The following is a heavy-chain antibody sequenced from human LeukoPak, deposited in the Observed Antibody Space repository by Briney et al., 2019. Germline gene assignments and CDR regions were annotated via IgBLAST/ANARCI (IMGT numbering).Heavy chain of an antibody. D-gene: IGHD3-3*01. Sequence: SVKVSCKASGGTFSSYAISWVRQAPGQGLEWMGGIIPIFGTANYAQKFQGRVTITADESTSTAYMELSSLRSEDTAVYYCARSPITIFGGARIYYFDYWGQGTLVTASS. CDR2: IIPIFGTA. CDR3: ARSPITIFGGARIYYFDY. CDR1: GGTFSSYA. J-gene: IGHJ4*02. V-gene: IGHV1-69*01.